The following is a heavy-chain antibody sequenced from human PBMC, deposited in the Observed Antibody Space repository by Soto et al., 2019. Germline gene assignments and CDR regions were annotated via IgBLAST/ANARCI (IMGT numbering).Heavy chain of an antibody. Sequence: SGPTLVNPTQTLTLTCTFSGFSLSTSGVGVGWIRQPPGKALEWLALIYWNDDKRYSPSLKSRLTITKDTSKNQVVLTMTNMDPVDTATYYCAHRPVEMATIYFDYWGQGTLVTVSS. V-gene: IGHV2-5*01. CDR1: GFSLSTSGVG. CDR3: AHRPVEMATIYFDY. D-gene: IGHD5-12*01. CDR2: IYWNDDK. J-gene: IGHJ4*02.